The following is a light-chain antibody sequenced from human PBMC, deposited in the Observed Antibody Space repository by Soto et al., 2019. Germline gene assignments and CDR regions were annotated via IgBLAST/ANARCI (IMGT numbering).Light chain of an antibody. V-gene: IGKV1-5*03. CDR2: KAS. J-gene: IGKJ1*01. CDR1: QSISSG. CDR3: QQYNSYSTT. Sequence: DIHMTQSPSTLSASVGDRVTITCRASQSISSGLTWYQQKPGKAPKLLIYKASSLESGVPSRFSGSGSGTEFNLTISSMQPDDFATYYCQQYNSYSTTFGQGTKGEIK.